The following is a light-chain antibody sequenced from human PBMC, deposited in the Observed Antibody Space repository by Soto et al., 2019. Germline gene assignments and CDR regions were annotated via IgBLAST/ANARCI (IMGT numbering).Light chain of an antibody. J-gene: IGLJ2*01. CDR3: AAWDDGLSGPL. CDR2: SNN. Sequence: QSVLTQPPSASGPPGQRVTISCSGSSSNIGSNYVYWYQHLPGTAPKLLIYSNNQRPSGVPDRFSGSKFGTSASLAISGLRSEDEADYYCAAWDDGLSGPLFGGGTKVTVL. V-gene: IGLV1-47*02. CDR1: SSNIGSNY.